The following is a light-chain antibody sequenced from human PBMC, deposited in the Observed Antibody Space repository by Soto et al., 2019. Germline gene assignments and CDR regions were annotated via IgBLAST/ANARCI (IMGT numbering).Light chain of an antibody. Sequence: DIQVTQSPSSLSASLGDRVTITCRASQGIGNDLGWFQQKPGKAPKRLIYAASSLQSGVPSRFSGSGSGTEFTLTISSLQAEDFATYYCLQHNEYPLAFGGGTKVDIK. V-gene: IGKV1-17*01. CDR1: QGIGND. J-gene: IGKJ4*01. CDR2: AAS. CDR3: LQHNEYPLA.